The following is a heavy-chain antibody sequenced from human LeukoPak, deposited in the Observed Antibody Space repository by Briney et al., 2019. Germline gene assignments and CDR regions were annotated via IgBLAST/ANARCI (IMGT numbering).Heavy chain of an antibody. J-gene: IGHJ5*02. CDR1: GGSISNYY. D-gene: IGHD6-19*01. Sequence: SETLSLTCTVSGGSISNYYWSWIRQPAGKGLEWIGRIYSSGSTNNNPSFKSRVTISVDTSKNQFSLKLSSVTAADTAVYYCARRSGYSSGWYTGPFNWFDPWGQGTLVTVSS. CDR2: IYSSGST. V-gene: IGHV4-4*07. CDR3: ARRSGYSSGWYTGPFNWFDP.